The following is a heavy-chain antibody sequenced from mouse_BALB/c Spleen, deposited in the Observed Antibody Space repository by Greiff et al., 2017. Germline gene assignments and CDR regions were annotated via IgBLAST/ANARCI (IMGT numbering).Heavy chain of an antibody. V-gene: IGHV1-7*01. CDR1: GYTFTSYW. D-gene: IGHD2-4*01. CDR2: INPSTGYT. J-gene: IGHJ4*01. Sequence: QVQLQQSGAELAKPGASVKMSCKASGYTFTSYWMHWVKQRPGQGLEWIGYINPSTGYTEYNQKFKDKATLTADKSSSTAYMQLSSLTSEDSAVYYCARRYDYDRSAMDYWGQGTSVTVSS. CDR3: ARRYDYDRSAMDY.